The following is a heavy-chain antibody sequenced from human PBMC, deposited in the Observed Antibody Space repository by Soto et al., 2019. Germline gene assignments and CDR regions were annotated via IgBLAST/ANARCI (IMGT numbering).Heavy chain of an antibody. CDR3: AREGRSSWLDY. CDR2: IYHSGST. Sequence: SETLSLTCAVSGYSISSGYYWGWIRQPPGKGLEWIGSIYHSGSTYYNPSLKSRVTISVDTSKNQFSLKLSSVTAADTAVYYCAREGRSSWLDYWGQGTLLTVSS. J-gene: IGHJ4*02. D-gene: IGHD6-13*01. CDR1: GYSISSGYY. V-gene: IGHV4-38-2*02.